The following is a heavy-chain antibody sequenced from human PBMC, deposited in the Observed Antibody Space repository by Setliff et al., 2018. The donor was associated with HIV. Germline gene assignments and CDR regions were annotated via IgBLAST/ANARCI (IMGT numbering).Heavy chain of an antibody. V-gene: IGHV4-39*01. D-gene: IGHD3-22*01. CDR2: IHYNERT. CDR3: ASRIYYYDESRVLREEGFVP. Sequence: PSETLSLTCTVSGGSASNSRYYWAWIRQPPGKGLEYIGSIHYNERTYYNPSLKSRVAISIDTSKNQFSLKLTSVTAADTAMYYCASRIYYYDESRVLREEGFVPWGQGTLVTVSS. CDR1: GGSASNSRYY. J-gene: IGHJ5*02.